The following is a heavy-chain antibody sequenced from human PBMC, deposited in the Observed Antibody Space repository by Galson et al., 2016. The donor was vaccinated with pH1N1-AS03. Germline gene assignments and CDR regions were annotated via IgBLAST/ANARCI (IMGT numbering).Heavy chain of an antibody. V-gene: IGHV1-18*04. CDR2: ISTYNGNT. Sequence: SVKVSCKASGYTFTSYGFTWVRQAPGQGLEWMGWISTYNGNTNYAQKLQGRVALTTDTSTSTAYMELYGLKSDDTAVYYCARDPRGPCSSATCPTTYYFGMDVGGQGTTVIVSS. J-gene: IGHJ6*02. D-gene: IGHD1-26*01. CDR1: GYTFTSYG. CDR3: ARDPRGPCSSATCPTTYYFGMDV.